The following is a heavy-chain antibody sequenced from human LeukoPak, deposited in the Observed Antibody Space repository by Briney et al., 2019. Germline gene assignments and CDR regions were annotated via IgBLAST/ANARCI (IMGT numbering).Heavy chain of an antibody. CDR3: ARQYSYGHDY. Sequence: GGSLRLSCAASGFIFSNYWMHWVRQAPGKGLVWVSRINGDGSNTIYADSVKGRFTISRGNAKNTLYLQMNSLTAEDTAVYYCARQYSYGHDYWGQGTLVTVSS. CDR2: INGDGSNT. J-gene: IGHJ4*02. CDR1: GFIFSNYW. V-gene: IGHV3-74*01. D-gene: IGHD5-18*01.